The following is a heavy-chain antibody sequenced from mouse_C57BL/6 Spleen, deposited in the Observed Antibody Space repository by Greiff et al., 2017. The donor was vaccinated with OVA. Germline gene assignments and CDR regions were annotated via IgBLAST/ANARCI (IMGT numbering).Heavy chain of an antibody. D-gene: IGHD2-2*01. CDR1: GYTFTDYE. CDR3: TSWLRGDY. V-gene: IGHV1-15*01. Sequence: QVQLKQSGAELVRPGASVTLSCKASGYTFTDYEMHWVKQTPVHGLEWIGAIDPETGGTAYNQKFKGKAILTADKSSSTAYMELRSLTSEDSAVYYCTSWLRGDYWGQGTSVTVSS. J-gene: IGHJ4*01. CDR2: IDPETGGT.